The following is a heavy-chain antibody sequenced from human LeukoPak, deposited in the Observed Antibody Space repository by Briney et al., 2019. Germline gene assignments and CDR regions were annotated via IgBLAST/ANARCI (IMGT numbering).Heavy chain of an antibody. CDR2: IYHSGST. CDR3: ARGIQYSSGWYDY. J-gene: IGHJ4*02. CDR1: GGSISSGDYY. Sequence: PSETLSLTCTVSGGSISSGDYYWGWIRQPPGKGLEWIGSIYHSGSTYYNPSLKSRVTISVDTSKNQFSLKLSSVTAADTAVYYCARGIQYSSGWYDYWGQGTLVTVSS. D-gene: IGHD6-19*01. V-gene: IGHV4-39*07.